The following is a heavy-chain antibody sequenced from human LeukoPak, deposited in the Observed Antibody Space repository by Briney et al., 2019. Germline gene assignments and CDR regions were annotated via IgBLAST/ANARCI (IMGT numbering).Heavy chain of an antibody. CDR2: IYTSGIT. CDR1: GFTVSSNF. J-gene: IGHJ4*02. CDR3: AREDAGGTYSFDY. Sequence: GGSLRLSCAVSGFTVSSNFMSWVRQAPGKGPEWVSVIYTSGITYYADSVRGRFTISRDNSKNTLYLQMDSLTAEDTAVYYCAREDAGGTYSFDYWGQGSLVTVSS. D-gene: IGHD1-26*01. V-gene: IGHV3-66*01.